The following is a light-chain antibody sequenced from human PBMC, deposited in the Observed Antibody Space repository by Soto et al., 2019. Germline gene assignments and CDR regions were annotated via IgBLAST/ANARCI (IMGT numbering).Light chain of an antibody. Sequence: ETVLTQSPATLSLSPGERAILSCRASQSVSTYLAWYQQKPGQAPRLLISDASNRATGIPDRLSGSGSGTDFTLTLSSIDHEYFAVYYCQQRSSWPLTFGGGTKVEIK. CDR3: QQRSSWPLT. V-gene: IGKV3-11*01. CDR1: QSVSTY. J-gene: IGKJ4*01. CDR2: DAS.